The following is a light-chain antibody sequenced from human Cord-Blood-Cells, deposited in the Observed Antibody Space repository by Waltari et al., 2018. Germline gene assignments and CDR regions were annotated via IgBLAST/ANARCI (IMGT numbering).Light chain of an antibody. J-gene: IGLJ3*02. CDR3: AAWDDSLSGRV. V-gene: IGLV1-47*01. CDR1: SSNIGSNY. Sequence: QSVLTQPPSASGTPWQRVTISCSGSSSNIGSNYVYWYQQLPGTAPKLLIYRNNQRPSGVPDRFPGSKAGTSASLAISGLRSEDEADYYCAAWDDSLSGRVFGGGTKLTVL. CDR2: RNN.